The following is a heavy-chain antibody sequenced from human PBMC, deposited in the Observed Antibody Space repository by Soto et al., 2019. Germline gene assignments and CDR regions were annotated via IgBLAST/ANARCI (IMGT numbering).Heavy chain of an antibody. CDR3: ARGRDQPPVGLYFDS. Sequence: QVQLVQSGAEVKKPGSSVKVSCKASGDAFTNYIFDWVRQAPGQGPEWMGGIIPMFGTPKYAQTFQDRVTISADVSTGTAYLELTSLRFDDTAVYYCARGRDQPPVGLYFDSWGEGTRVTVSS. CDR2: IIPMFGTP. D-gene: IGHD1-26*01. J-gene: IGHJ4*02. V-gene: IGHV1-69*01. CDR1: GDAFTNYI.